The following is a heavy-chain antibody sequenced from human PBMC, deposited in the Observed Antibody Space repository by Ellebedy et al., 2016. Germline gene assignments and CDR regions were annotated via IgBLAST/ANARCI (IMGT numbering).Heavy chain of an antibody. CDR1: GYTFTSYA. Sequence: ASVKVSCKASGYTFTSYAMHWVRQAPGQRLEWMGRTNAGNANTKYSQKFQGRVTITRDTSARTAYMELSSLRSEDTAVYYCARRQEDEGAYYFDYWGQGTLVTVSS. V-gene: IGHV1-3*01. J-gene: IGHJ4*02. CDR2: TNAGNANT. D-gene: IGHD3-16*01. CDR3: ARRQEDEGAYYFDY.